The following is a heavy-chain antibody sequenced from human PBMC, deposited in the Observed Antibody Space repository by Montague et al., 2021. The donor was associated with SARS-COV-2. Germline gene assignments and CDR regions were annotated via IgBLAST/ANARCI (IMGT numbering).Heavy chain of an antibody. D-gene: IGHD2-15*01. CDR1: GDPISGFY. CDR3: ARGVVADPPVVDY. CDR2: IYASGST. J-gene: IGHJ4*02. V-gene: IGHV4-4*07. Sequence: SETLSLTCTVSGDPISGFYWNWIRQPAGKGLEWIGRIYASGSTNYNPSLESRVTMSVDTSKNQFSLKVNSVTAADTAMYYCARGVVADPPVVDYWGRGTLVTVSS.